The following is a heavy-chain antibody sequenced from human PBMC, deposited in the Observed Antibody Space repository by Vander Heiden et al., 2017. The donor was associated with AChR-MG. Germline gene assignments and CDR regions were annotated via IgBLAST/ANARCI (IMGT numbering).Heavy chain of an antibody. Sequence: EVQMVESGGGLVQPGGYLRLPCAASDLSVRSNYMSWVRQAPGKGLECVSVIYSGGSTYYADSVKGRFTISRDNSKNTLYLQMNSLRAEATAVYYCPLGDGMDVWGQGTTVTVSS. J-gene: IGHJ6*02. CDR1: DLSVRSNY. CDR2: IYSGGST. V-gene: IGHV3-66*02. CDR3: PLGDGMDV.